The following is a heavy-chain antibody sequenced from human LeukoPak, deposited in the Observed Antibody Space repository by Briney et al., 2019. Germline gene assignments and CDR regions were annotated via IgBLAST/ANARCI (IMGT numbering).Heavy chain of an antibody. V-gene: IGHV3-48*01. CDR3: AGRGVEYCSSTSCQDV. CDR2: ISYSSSII. Sequence: GGSLRLSCAASGYTLSNYNMNWVRQAPGKGLEWVSYISYSSSIIYYADSVKGRFTISRDNAKNSLYLQMNRMRADAKAVDDCAGRGVEYCSSTSCQDVWGKGTTVTVSS. J-gene: IGHJ6*04. D-gene: IGHD2-2*01. CDR1: GYTLSNYN.